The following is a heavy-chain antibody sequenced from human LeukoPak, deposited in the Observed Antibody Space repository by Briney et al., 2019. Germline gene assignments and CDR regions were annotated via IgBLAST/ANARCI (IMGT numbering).Heavy chain of an antibody. D-gene: IGHD2-2*01. CDR2: IYHSGST. V-gene: IGHV4-4*02. J-gene: IGHJ4*02. CDR3: ARRGSRYCASPSCYRY. CDR1: GGSISSSNW. Sequence: PSGTLSLTCAVSGGSISSSNWWRWVRQPPGKGLEWIGEIYHSGSTNYSPSLKSRVTISVDTSKKQFSLKLSSVTAADTAVYYCARRGSRYCASPSCYRYWGQGSLVTVSS.